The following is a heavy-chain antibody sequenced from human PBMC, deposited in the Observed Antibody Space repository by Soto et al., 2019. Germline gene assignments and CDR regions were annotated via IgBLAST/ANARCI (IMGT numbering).Heavy chain of an antibody. V-gene: IGHV3-9*01. J-gene: IGHJ4*02. D-gene: IGHD3-3*01. Sequence: GGSLRLSCAASGFTFDDYAMHWVRQAPGKGLEWVSGISWNSGSIGYADSVKGRFTISRDNAKNSLYLQMNSLRAEDTAVYYCAKVADDFWSGYYFDYWGQGTLVTVSS. CDR2: ISWNSGSI. CDR3: AKVADDFWSGYYFDY. CDR1: GFTFDDYA.